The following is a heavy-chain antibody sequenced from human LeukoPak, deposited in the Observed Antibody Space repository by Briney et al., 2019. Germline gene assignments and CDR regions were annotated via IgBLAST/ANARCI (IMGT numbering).Heavy chain of an antibody. CDR3: ARDEKYYGFWSGYYRQTQDAFDI. Sequence: GGSLRLSCAASGFTFSSYWMSWVRQAPGKGLEWVANIKQDGSEKYYVDSVKGRFTISRDNAKNSLYLQMNSLRAEDTAVYYCARDEKYYGFWSGYYRQTQDAFDIWGQGTMVTVSS. D-gene: IGHD3-3*01. V-gene: IGHV3-7*01. CDR2: IKQDGSEK. CDR1: GFTFSSYW. J-gene: IGHJ3*02.